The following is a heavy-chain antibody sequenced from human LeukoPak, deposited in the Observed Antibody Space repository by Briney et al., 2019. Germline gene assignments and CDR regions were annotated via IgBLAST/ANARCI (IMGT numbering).Heavy chain of an antibody. CDR3: ARGDGYNHYKTTRSYFDY. D-gene: IGHD5-24*01. CDR1: GGSISSYY. CDR2: IYYSGST. Sequence: SETLSLTCTVSGGSISSYYWSWIRQPPGKGLEWIGYIYYSGSTNYNPSLKSRVTISVDTSKNQFSLKLSSVTAADTAVYYCARGDGYNHYKTTRSYFDYWGQGTLVTVSS. V-gene: IGHV4-59*01. J-gene: IGHJ4*02.